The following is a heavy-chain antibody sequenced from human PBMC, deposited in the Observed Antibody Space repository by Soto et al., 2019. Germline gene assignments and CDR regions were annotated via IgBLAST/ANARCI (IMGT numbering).Heavy chain of an antibody. D-gene: IGHD5-18*01. J-gene: IGHJ6*02. V-gene: IGHV4-34*01. CDR2: INHSGST. CDR3: ARDRNTATDYGMDV. Sequence: PSETLSLTCAVYGGSFSGYYWSWIRRPPGKGLEWIGEINHSGSTNYNPSLKSRVTISVDTSKNQFSLKLSSVTAADTAVYYCARDRNTATDYGMDVWGQGTTVTVSS. CDR1: GGSFSGYY.